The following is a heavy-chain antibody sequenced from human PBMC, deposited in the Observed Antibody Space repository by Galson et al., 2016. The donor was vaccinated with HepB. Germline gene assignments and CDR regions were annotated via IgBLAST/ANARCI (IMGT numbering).Heavy chain of an antibody. CDR1: SDSINSSNW. CDR3: ARVLGFTMVRGVLDY. D-gene: IGHD3-10*01. CDR2: IHQSGST. Sequence: SETLSLTRDVSSDSINSSNWWTSVLQPPGKGLAWIGEIHQSGSTNYNPSLKSRVTMSVDTSKNQFYLQLNSVTDDDTATYYCARVLGFTMVRGVLDYWGQGTPVTVSS. J-gene: IGHJ4*02. V-gene: IGHV4-4*02.